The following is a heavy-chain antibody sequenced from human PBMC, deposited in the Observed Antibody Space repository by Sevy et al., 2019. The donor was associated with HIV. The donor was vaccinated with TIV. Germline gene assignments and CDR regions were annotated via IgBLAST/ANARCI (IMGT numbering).Heavy chain of an antibody. V-gene: IGHV3-21*01. CDR2: ITTTSSYT. CDR1: GFIFSDFS. Sequence: KAGGSLRLSCAASGFIFSDFSMSWVRRAPGKGLEWVSTITTTSSYTYYADSVKGRFTTSRDNAKNSLYLQMNSLTAEDTGVYYCATGTLLGLVPFQDWGQGTLVTVSS. D-gene: IGHD3-9*01. J-gene: IGHJ1*01. CDR3: ATGTLLGLVPFQD.